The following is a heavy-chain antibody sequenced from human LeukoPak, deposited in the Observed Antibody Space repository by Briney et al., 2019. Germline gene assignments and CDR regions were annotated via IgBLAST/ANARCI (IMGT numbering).Heavy chain of an antibody. CDR3: ARDLEGRYYDFWSGLDY. D-gene: IGHD3-3*01. CDR2: ISSSSSYI. Sequence: GGSLRLSCAASGFTFSSYSMNWVRQAPEKGMEWVSSISSSSSYIYYADSVKGRFTISRDNAKNSLYLQMNSLRAEDTAVYYCARDLEGRYYDFWSGLDYWGQGTLVTVSS. V-gene: IGHV3-21*01. J-gene: IGHJ4*02. CDR1: GFTFSSYS.